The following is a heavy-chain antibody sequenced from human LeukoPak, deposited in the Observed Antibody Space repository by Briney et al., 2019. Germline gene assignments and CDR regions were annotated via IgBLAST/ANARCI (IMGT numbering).Heavy chain of an antibody. CDR3: ARGGTYDFWSGYYIWDFDY. CDR1: GYTFTSYG. D-gene: IGHD3-3*01. J-gene: IGHJ4*02. V-gene: IGHV1-18*01. Sequence: ASVKVSCKASGYTFTSYGISWVRQAPGQGLEWMGWISAYNGNTNYAQKLQGRVTMTTDTSTSTAYVELRSLRSDDTAVYYCARGGTYDFWSGYYIWDFDYWGQGTLVTVSS. CDR2: ISAYNGNT.